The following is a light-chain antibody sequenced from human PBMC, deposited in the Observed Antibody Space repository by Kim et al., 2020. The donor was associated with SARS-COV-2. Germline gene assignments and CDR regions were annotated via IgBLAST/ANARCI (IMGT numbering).Light chain of an antibody. CDR3: KQYGSSPRT. V-gene: IGKV3-20*01. Sequence: SPGERHTLSGGAGQSVRGSKLVWYERKPGQPPRRLSYGAASRATGIPDRFRGSGSGTDSTLTIRRLGPEYVAVYYCKQYGSSPRTLGQGT. J-gene: IGKJ2*01. CDR1: QSVRGSK. CDR2: GAA.